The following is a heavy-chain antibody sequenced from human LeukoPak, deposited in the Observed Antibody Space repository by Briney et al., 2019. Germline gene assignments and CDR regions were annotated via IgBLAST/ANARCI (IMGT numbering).Heavy chain of an antibody. CDR2: ISSSGSTI. Sequence: PGGSLRLSCAASGFTFSSYEMNWVRQAPGKGLEWVSYISSSGSTIYYADSVKGRFTISSDNAKNSLYLQMNSLRAEDTAVYYCARDLDSGYDGFDYWGQGTLVTVSS. D-gene: IGHD5-12*01. J-gene: IGHJ4*02. CDR1: GFTFSSYE. V-gene: IGHV3-48*03. CDR3: ARDLDSGYDGFDY.